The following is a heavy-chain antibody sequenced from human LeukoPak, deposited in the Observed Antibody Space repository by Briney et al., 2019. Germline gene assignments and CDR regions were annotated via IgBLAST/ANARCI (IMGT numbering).Heavy chain of an antibody. V-gene: IGHV1-2*02. J-gene: IGHJ4*02. D-gene: IGHD3-22*01. Sequence: ASVKVSCKASGYTFTGYYMHWVRQAPGQGLEWMGWINPNSGGTNYAQKFQGRVTMTRDTSISTAYMELSSLRSEDTAVYYCARGPSGYYDSSGYYRTLYYWGQGTPGTVSS. CDR1: GYTFTGYY. CDR2: INPNSGGT. CDR3: ARGPSGYYDSSGYYRTLYY.